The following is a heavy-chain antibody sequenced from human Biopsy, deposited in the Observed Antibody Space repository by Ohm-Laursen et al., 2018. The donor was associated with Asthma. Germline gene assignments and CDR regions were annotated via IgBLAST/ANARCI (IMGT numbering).Heavy chain of an antibody. CDR2: INSVFGTT. J-gene: IGHJ4*02. CDR3: ARKAGSCISRTCYSLDF. D-gene: IGHD2-2*01. V-gene: IGHV1-69*01. Sequence: PSVKVSCKSLGGTFNTYVIGWGGQAPGQGLEWMGGINSVFGTTTYPQKFQDRVTITADDSTSTVYMELSSLRSEDTAVYYCARKAGSCISRTCYSLDFWGQGTLVTVSS. CDR1: GGTFNTYV.